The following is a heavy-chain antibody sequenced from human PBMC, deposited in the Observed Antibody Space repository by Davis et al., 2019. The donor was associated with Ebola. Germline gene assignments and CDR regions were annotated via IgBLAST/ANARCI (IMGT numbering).Heavy chain of an antibody. J-gene: IGHJ4*02. CDR2: ISGSDGNT. CDR1: GFTFSSYA. D-gene: IGHD5-12*01. V-gene: IGHV3-23*01. CDR3: AKDRQFSGYVYMTFDY. Sequence: GESLKISCAASGFTFSSYAMTWARQAPGKGLEWVSGISGSDGNTYYADSVKGRFTISRDNSRNTLYLQINSLRAEDTAVYYCAKDRQFSGYVYMTFDYWGRGTPVTVSS.